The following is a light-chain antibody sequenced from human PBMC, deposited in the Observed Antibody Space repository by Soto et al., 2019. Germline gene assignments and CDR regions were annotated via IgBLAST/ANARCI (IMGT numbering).Light chain of an antibody. Sequence: EIVVTQSPGTLSLSPGERATLSCRASQSVSSGYLAWYQQKPGQAPRPLIYGASSRAIGIPDRFSGSGSGTDFTLTISRLEPEDFAVYYCQQYGSSLWMFGQGTMVDIK. V-gene: IGKV3-20*01. CDR3: QQYGSSLWM. CDR1: QSVSSGY. J-gene: IGKJ1*01. CDR2: GAS.